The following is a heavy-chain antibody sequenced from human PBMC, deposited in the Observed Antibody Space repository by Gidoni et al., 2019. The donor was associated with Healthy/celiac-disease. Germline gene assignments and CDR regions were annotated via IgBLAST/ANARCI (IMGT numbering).Heavy chain of an antibody. J-gene: IGHJ4*02. Sequence: VSCKASGGTFSSYAISWVRQAPGQGLEWMGGIIPIFGTANYAQKFQGRVTITADESTSTAYMELSSLRSEDTAVYYCAREGGYSGYDSGNFDYWGQGTLVTVSS. D-gene: IGHD5-12*01. CDR2: IIPIFGTA. CDR1: GGTFSSYA. CDR3: AREGGYSGYDSGNFDY. V-gene: IGHV1-69*01.